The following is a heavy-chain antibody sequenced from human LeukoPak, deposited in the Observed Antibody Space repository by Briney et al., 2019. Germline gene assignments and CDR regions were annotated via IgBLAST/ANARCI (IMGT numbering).Heavy chain of an antibody. CDR1: GFTFSSYS. CDR3: ARDSYGSGSYVDY. CDR2: ISSSSSYI. V-gene: IGHV3-21*01. J-gene: IGHJ4*02. D-gene: IGHD3-10*01. Sequence: GGSLRLSCAASGFTFSSYSMNWVRQAPGKGLEWVSSISSSSSYIYYADSVKGRFTISRDNAKNSLYLQMNSLRAEDTAVYYCARDSYGSGSYVDYWGQGTLVTVSS.